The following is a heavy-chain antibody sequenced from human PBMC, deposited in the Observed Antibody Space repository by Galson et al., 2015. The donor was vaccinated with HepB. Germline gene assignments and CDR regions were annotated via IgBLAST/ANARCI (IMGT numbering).Heavy chain of an antibody. Sequence: SVKVSCKASGYTFTSYGISWVRQAPGQGLEWMGWISAYNGNTNYAQKLQGRVTMTTDTSTSTAYMELRSLRSGDTAVYYCARDYYGSGSYYTELYYYYYGMDVWGQGTTVTVSS. CDR2: ISAYNGNT. CDR3: ARDYYGSGSYYTELYYYYYGMDV. V-gene: IGHV1-18*04. J-gene: IGHJ6*02. D-gene: IGHD3-10*01. CDR1: GYTFTSYG.